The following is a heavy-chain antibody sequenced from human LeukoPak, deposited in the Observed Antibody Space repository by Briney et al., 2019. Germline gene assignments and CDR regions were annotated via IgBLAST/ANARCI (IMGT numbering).Heavy chain of an antibody. CDR3: TGDYGSGSYRFDY. Sequence: SETLSLTCTVSGYSISSYSWSWVRQPPGRGLEWLGYIYYSGRTTYTPSLNTRLTISLDTSKHQYSLNVRSVTAADRAVYYCTGDYGSGSYRFDYWGQGTLVTVSS. CDR1: GYSISSYS. V-gene: IGHV4-59*12. J-gene: IGHJ4*02. CDR2: IYYSGRT. D-gene: IGHD3-10*01.